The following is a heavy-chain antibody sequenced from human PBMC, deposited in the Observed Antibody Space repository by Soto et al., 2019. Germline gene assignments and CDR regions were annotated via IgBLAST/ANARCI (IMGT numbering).Heavy chain of an antibody. CDR2: INHSGST. CDR1: GGSFSGYY. Sequence: QVQLQQWGAGLLKPSETLSLTCAVYGGSFSGYYWSWIRQPPGKGLEWIGEINHSGSTNYNPSLKSRVTISVDTSKNQFSLKLSSLTAADTAVYYCARGYCSSTSCHPDAFDIWGPGTMVTVSS. V-gene: IGHV4-34*01. J-gene: IGHJ3*02. D-gene: IGHD2-2*01. CDR3: ARGYCSSTSCHPDAFDI.